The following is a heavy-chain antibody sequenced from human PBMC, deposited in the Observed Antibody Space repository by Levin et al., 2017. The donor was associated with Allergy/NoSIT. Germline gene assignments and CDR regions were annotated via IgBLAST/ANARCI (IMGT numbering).Heavy chain of an antibody. CDR3: ATLRNRGMDV. V-gene: IGHV3-66*01. D-gene: IGHD4-17*01. CDR1: GFSVSSKD. CDR2: IYSGGST. Sequence: PGGSLRLSCAASGFSVSSKDMSWVRQAPGKGLEWVSVIYSGGSTYYAESVKGRFTISRDNSKNTLYLQMSSLRADDTAVYYCATLRNRGMDVWGQGTTVTVSS. J-gene: IGHJ6*02.